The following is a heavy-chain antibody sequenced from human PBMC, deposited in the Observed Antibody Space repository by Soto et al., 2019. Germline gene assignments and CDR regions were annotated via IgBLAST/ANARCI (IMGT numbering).Heavy chain of an antibody. Sequence: QVQLVESGGGVVQPGRSLRLSCAASGFTFSSYAMHWVRQAPGKGLEWVAVISYDGSNKYYPDSVKGRFTISRDNSKNTLYLQMNSLRAEDTAVYYCARDGSSRSSSWFDPWGQGTLVTVSS. CDR2: ISYDGSNK. CDR1: GFTFSSYA. V-gene: IGHV3-30-3*01. D-gene: IGHD6-13*01. CDR3: ARDGSSRSSSWFDP. J-gene: IGHJ5*02.